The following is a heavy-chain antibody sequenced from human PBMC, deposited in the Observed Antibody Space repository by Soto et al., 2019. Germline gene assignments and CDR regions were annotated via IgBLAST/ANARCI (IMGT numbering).Heavy chain of an antibody. J-gene: IGHJ4*02. V-gene: IGHV1-3*01. D-gene: IGHD3-22*01. CDR1: GYTFTSYA. CDR3: AKDYYDSSGYYPPALLVDY. CDR2: INAGNGNT. Sequence: QVQLVQSGAEVKKPGASVKVSCKASGYTFTSYAMHWVRQAPGQRLEWMGWINAGNGNTKYSHKFQGRVTITRDTSASTAYMELSSLRSEDTAVYYCAKDYYDSSGYYPPALLVDYWGQGTLVTVSS.